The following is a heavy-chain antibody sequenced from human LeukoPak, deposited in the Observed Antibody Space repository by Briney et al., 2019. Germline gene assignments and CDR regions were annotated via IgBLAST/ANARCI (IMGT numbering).Heavy chain of an antibody. CDR1: GFTFSSYG. CDR2: ISYDGSNK. V-gene: IGHV3-30*03. Sequence: GGSLRLSCAASGFTFSSYGMHWVRQAPGKGLEWVAVISYDGSNKYYADSVKGRFTISRDNSKNTLYLQMNSLRAEDTAVYYCATARGMELRDYWGQGTLVTVSS. D-gene: IGHD1-7*01. CDR3: ATARGMELRDY. J-gene: IGHJ4*02.